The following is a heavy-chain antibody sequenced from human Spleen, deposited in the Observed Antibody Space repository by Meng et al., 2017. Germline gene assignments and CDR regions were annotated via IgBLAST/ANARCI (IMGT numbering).Heavy chain of an antibody. D-gene: IGHD3-3*01. CDR1: GYIFNTYA. CDR3: ARDPTPTIRFLEWLPLDY. Sequence: QVQLVQSGFELKKPGASVKISCKTSGYIFNTYAINWVRQAPGQGLEWMGWINTNTGSPTYAQGFTGRYVFSLDTPVSTAYLQISSLEAGDTAVYYCARDPTPTIRFLEWLPLDYWGQGTLVTASS. CDR2: INTNTGSP. J-gene: IGHJ4*02. V-gene: IGHV7-4-1*02.